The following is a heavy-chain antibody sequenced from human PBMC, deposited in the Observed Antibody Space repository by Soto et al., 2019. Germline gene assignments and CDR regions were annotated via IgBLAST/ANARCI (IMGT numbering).Heavy chain of an antibody. CDR2: IYYSGST. CDR1: GGSIRSYY. J-gene: IGHJ4*02. CDR3: ARWGLRGATDYFDY. Sequence: QVQLQESGPGLVKPSETLSLTCTVSGGSIRSYYWSWIRQPPGKGLEWIGYIYYSGSTNYIPSLKSRDTIAVDTSKNQFSLKLSSVTAADTAVYYCARWGLRGATDYFDYWGQGTLVTVSS. D-gene: IGHD3-10*01. V-gene: IGHV4-59*01.